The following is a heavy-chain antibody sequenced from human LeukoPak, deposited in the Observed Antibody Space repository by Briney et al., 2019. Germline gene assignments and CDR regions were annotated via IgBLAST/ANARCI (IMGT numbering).Heavy chain of an antibody. CDR2: IYSGGST. CDR1: GFTFSSYE. D-gene: IGHD3-22*01. CDR3: AASKYYYDSSGSGGTWFDP. Sequence: PGGSLRLSCAASGFTFSSYEMNWVRQAPGKGLEWVSVIYSGGSTYYADSVKGRFTISRDNAKNSLYLQMNSLRAEDTAVYYCAASKYYYDSSGSGGTWFDPWGQGTLVTVPS. V-gene: IGHV3-66*01. J-gene: IGHJ5*02.